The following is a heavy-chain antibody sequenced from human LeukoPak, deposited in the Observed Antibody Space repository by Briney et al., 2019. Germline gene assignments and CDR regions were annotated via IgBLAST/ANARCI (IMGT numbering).Heavy chain of an antibody. CDR2: IKLDGSEK. CDR1: GFTFSSYS. Sequence: GGSLRLSCAASGFTFSSYSMNWVRQAPGKGLEWVANIKLDGSEKYYVDSVKGRFTISRDNAKKSLYLQMNSLRAEDTAVYYCASPPWVGATHYYYYMDVWGKGTTVTVSS. CDR3: ASPPWVGATHYYYYMDV. D-gene: IGHD1-26*01. V-gene: IGHV3-7*01. J-gene: IGHJ6*03.